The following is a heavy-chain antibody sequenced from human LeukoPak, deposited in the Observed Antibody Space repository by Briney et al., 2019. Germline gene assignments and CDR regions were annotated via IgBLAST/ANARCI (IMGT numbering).Heavy chain of an antibody. J-gene: IGHJ6*02. V-gene: IGHV1-8*01. Sequence: ASVKVSCKASGYTFTSYDINWVRQATGQGLEWMGWMNPNSGNTGYAQKFQGRVTMTRNTSISTAYMELSSLRSEDTAVYYCARGALVLRFLEWLSTYYYCYGMDVWGQGTTVTVSS. D-gene: IGHD3-3*01. CDR3: ARGALVLRFLEWLSTYYYCYGMDV. CDR2: MNPNSGNT. CDR1: GYTFTSYD.